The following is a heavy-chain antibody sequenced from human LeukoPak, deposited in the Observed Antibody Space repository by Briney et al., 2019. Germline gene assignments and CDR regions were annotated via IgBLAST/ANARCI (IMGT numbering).Heavy chain of an antibody. CDR1: GFTFSSYS. J-gene: IGHJ5*02. D-gene: IGHD4-23*01. V-gene: IGHV3-21*01. CDR3: ASPYGGNSKWFDP. Sequence: PGGSLRLSCAASGFTFSSYSMNWVRQAPGKGLEWVSSISSSSSYIYYADSVKGRFTISRDNAKNSLYLQMNSLRAEDTAVYYCASPYGGNSKWFDPWGQGTLVTVSS. CDR2: ISSSSSYI.